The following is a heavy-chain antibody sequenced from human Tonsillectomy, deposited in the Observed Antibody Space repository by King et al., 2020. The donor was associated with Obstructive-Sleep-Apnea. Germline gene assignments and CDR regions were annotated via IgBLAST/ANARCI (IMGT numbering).Heavy chain of an antibody. V-gene: IGHV4-39*07. D-gene: IGHD5-18*01. CDR1: GGSISSSSYY. Sequence: QLQESGPGLVKPSETLSLTCTVSGGSISSSSYYWGWIRQPPGKGLEGIGSIYYSGSTYYNPSLKSRVTISVDTSKNQFSLKLSSVTAADTAVYYCAKSYGYEYFDYWGQGTLVTVSS. CDR3: AKSYGYEYFDY. J-gene: IGHJ4*02. CDR2: IYYSGST.